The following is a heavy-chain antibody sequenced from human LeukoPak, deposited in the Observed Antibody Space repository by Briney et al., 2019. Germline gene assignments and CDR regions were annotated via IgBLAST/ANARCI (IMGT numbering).Heavy chain of an antibody. CDR1: GYTLTELS. Sequence: ASVKVSCKVSGYTLTELSMHWVRQAPGKGLEWMGGFDPEDGETIYAQKFQGRVTMTEDTSTDTAYMELSSLRSEDTAVYYCARAYCSGGSCYDGRNWFDPWGQGTLVTVSS. CDR2: FDPEDGET. V-gene: IGHV1-24*01. CDR3: ARAYCSGGSCYDGRNWFDP. D-gene: IGHD2-15*01. J-gene: IGHJ5*02.